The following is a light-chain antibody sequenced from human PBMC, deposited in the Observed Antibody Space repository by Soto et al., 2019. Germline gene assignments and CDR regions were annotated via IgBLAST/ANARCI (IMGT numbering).Light chain of an antibody. J-gene: IGKJ4*01. V-gene: IGKV1-39*01. CDR1: QGVDSD. CDR3: QQSYSTLVRT. CDR2: GAS. Sequence: IQMTQSPSSLSASVGDSVTITCRASQGVDSDLSWYQQRPGKAPKLLIYGASTLHSGVPSRFSGRGSGTLFTLTNTSLQPEDVATYCCQQSYSTLVRTFGGGTKVDIK.